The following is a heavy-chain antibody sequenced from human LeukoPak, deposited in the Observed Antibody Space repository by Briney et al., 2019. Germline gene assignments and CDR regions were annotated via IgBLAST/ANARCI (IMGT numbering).Heavy chain of an antibody. Sequence: SVKVSCKASGGTFSNYAISWVRQAPGQGLEWMGGIIPIFGTANYAQKFQGRVTITADESTSTAYMELSSLRSEDTAVYYCARSSSPYGLHGGVFDYWGQGTMVTVSS. J-gene: IGHJ4*02. CDR3: ARSSSPYGLHGGVFDY. CDR1: GGTFSNYA. D-gene: IGHD3-10*01. V-gene: IGHV1-69*13. CDR2: IIPIFGTA.